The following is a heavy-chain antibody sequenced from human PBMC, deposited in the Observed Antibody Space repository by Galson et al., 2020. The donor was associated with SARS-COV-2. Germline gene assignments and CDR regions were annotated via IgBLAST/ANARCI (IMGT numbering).Heavy chain of an antibody. V-gene: IGHV1-2*02. Sequence: ASVKVSCKASGYIFDGYYMHWVRQAPGQGLEGMGWINPKSGGPDYAQNFQGRVTLTRDTSITTAYLDLTRLRSDDTAVYYCAREFSGGGVDVWGQGTTVTVSS. D-gene: IGHD3-10*01. CDR2: INPKSGGP. CDR3: AREFSGGGVDV. J-gene: IGHJ6*02. CDR1: GYIFDGYY.